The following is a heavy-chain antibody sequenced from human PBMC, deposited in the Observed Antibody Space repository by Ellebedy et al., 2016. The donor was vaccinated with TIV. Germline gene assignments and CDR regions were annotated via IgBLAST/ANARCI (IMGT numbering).Heavy chain of an antibody. CDR2: MIPIFGIA. CDR3: ARAASPYYYYHYMDV. CDR1: GGTFKNYD. Sequence: SVKVSCXASGGTFKNYDISWVRQAPGQGLEWMGGMIPIFGIANYAQKFQGKVTITADESTSTAYMELSSLRSEDTAVYYCARAASPYYYYHYMDVWGKGTTVTVSS. J-gene: IGHJ6*03. V-gene: IGHV1-69*13.